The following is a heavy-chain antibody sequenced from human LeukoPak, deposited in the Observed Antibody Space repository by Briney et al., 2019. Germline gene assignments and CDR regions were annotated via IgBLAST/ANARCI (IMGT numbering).Heavy chain of an antibody. D-gene: IGHD3-16*01. CDR1: GGSFSGYY. Sequence: PSETLSLTCAVYGGSFSGYYWSWIRQPPGKGLEWIGEINHSGSTNYNPSLKSRVTISVDASKNQFSLKLSSVTAADTAVYYCARGRFGGSWGQGTLVTVSS. CDR2: INHSGST. CDR3: ARGRFGGS. J-gene: IGHJ5*02. V-gene: IGHV4-34*01.